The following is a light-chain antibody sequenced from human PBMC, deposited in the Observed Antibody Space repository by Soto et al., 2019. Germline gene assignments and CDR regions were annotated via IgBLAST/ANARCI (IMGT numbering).Light chain of an antibody. CDR1: QSVSSSY. CDR2: GAS. Sequence: EIVLTQSPGTLSLSPGERATLSCGASQSVSSSYLAWYQQKPGQTPSLLIYGASGRATGIPDRFSGSGSGTDFTLTISRLEPEDFAVYYCQQYGSSPPVTFGQGTRLEIK. J-gene: IGKJ5*01. V-gene: IGKV3-20*01. CDR3: QQYGSSPPVT.